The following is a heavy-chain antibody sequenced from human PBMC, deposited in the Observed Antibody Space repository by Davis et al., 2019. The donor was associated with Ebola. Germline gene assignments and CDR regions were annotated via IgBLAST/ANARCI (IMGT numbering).Heavy chain of an antibody. J-gene: IGHJ6*02. D-gene: IGHD1-26*01. CDR2: INHSGST. CDR3: ARTVGATFY. CDR1: GGSFSGYY. Sequence: MPSETLSLTCAVYGGSFSGYYWSWIRQPPGKGLEWIGEINHSGSTNYNPSLKSRVTISVDTSKNQFSLKLSSVTAADTAVYYCARTVGATFYWGQGTTVTVSS. V-gene: IGHV4-34*01.